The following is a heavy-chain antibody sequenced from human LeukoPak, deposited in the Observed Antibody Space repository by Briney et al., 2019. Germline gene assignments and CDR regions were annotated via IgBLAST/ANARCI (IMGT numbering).Heavy chain of an antibody. CDR2: IKTSAIT. V-gene: IGHV4-34*01. CDR1: GRSFTTYH. CDR3: AGSIPGQFLSSAY. Sequence: SETLSLTCAVSGRSFTTYHWSWIRQSPGKGLEWIGEIKTSAITNYNPSLESRVTISVDMSKNQFSLNLTSVTAADTAVYYCAGSIPGQFLSSAYWGQGTLVTVSS. D-gene: IGHD3-10*01. J-gene: IGHJ4*02.